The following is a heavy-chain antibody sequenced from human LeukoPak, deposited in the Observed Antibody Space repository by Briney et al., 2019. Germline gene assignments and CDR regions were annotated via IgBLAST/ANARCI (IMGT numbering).Heavy chain of an antibody. D-gene: IGHD6-19*01. CDR3: TRGSSGRRDN. V-gene: IGHV1-8*01. J-gene: IGHJ4*02. CDR1: RYTFTSCD. Sequence: GASVKVSCLASRYTFTSCDINWVRQATGQGLEWMGWMNPNSGNTGYGQSFQGRITMTRDISIGTAYMELSNLTSEDTAIYDCTRGSSGRRDNWGQGTLVTVSA. CDR2: MNPNSGNT.